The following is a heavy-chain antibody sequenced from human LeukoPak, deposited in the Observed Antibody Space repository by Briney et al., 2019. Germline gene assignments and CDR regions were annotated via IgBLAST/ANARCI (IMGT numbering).Heavy chain of an antibody. V-gene: IGHV3-30*18. J-gene: IGHJ4*02. CDR1: GFTFSSYG. Sequence: GGSLRLSCAASGFTFSSYGMHWVRQAPGKGLEGVALISFDGTDKYYADSVKGRFTISRDSSKNTLYLQMNSLRPEDTAVYYCAKDRGYCSRTSCYAFDYWGQGTLVTVSS. D-gene: IGHD2-2*01. CDR3: AKDRGYCSRTSCYAFDY. CDR2: ISFDGTDK.